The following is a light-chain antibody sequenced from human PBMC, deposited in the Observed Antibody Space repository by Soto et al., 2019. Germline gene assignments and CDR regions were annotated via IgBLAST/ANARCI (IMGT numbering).Light chain of an antibody. J-gene: IGKJ1*01. CDR1: QDISNY. CDR3: QPYSSHST. CDR2: QAS. Sequence: DIEMTQYPSSLSASVGDRVTITCQASQDISNYLNWYQQKPGKAPKLLIYQASSLENGVPSRFSGSGSGTEFSLTISSLQPDDFATYYCQPYSSHSTFGHGTKVDI. V-gene: IGKV1-5*03.